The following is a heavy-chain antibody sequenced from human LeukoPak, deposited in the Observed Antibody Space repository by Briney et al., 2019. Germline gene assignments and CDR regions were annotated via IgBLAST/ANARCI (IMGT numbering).Heavy chain of an antibody. V-gene: IGHV3-7*01. D-gene: IGHD3-3*01. J-gene: IGHJ4*02. CDR3: ARRTYYDFWSGYPFDY. CDR1: GFTFSSYW. Sequence: GGSLRLPCAASGFTFSSYWMSWVRQAPGKGLEWVANIKQDGSEKYYVDPVKGRFTISRDNAKNSLYLQMNSLRAEDTAVYYCARRTYYDFWSGYPFDYWGQGTLVTVSS. CDR2: IKQDGSEK.